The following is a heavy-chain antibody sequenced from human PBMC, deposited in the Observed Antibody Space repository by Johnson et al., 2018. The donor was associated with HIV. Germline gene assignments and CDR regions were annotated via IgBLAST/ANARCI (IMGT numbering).Heavy chain of an antibody. CDR1: GFTFSSYW. J-gene: IGHJ3*02. CDR2: IKRDGSEK. Sequence: VHLVESGGGLVQPGGSLRLSCEASGFTFSSYWMSWVRQAPGKGLEWVANIKRDGSEKDYVDAVKDRFTISRDNAKNSLYLQMNSLRAEDTAVYYCARGSSGSWDAFDIWGQGTMVTVSS. CDR3: ARGSSGSWDAFDI. D-gene: IGHD1-26*01. V-gene: IGHV3-7*05.